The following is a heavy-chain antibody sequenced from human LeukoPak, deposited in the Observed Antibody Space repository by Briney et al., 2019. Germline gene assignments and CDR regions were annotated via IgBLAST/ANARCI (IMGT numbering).Heavy chain of an antibody. CDR2: ISSSGSSI. D-gene: IGHD6-13*01. Sequence: GGSLRLSCAASAFTFSDYYMSWIRQAPGKGLEWISYISSSGSSIKYADSVKGRFTISRDNAKNSLYLQMNSLRGEDTALYYCAKGGIYRGYYYYYMDVWGKGTTVTISS. V-gene: IGHV3-11*01. CDR3: AKGGIYRGYYYYYMDV. J-gene: IGHJ6*03. CDR1: AFTFSDYY.